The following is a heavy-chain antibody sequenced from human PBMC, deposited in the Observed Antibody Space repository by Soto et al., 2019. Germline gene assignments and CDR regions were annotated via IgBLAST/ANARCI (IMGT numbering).Heavy chain of an antibody. Sequence: QVQLVQSGAEVRKPGSSVKVSCKASGGTFSRHAISWVRQAPGQGLEWMGGIIPIFGTANHAQKFQGRVTIIADESTSTVSMELRSLRSEDTAMYYCARGWGYDSNDYYYAYWGQGTLVIVSS. D-gene: IGHD3-22*01. CDR1: GGTFSRHA. V-gene: IGHV1-69*01. J-gene: IGHJ4*02. CDR2: IIPIFGTA. CDR3: ARGWGYDSNDYYYAY.